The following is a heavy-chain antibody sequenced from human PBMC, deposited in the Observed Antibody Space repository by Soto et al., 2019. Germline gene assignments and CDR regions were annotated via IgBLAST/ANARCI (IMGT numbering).Heavy chain of an antibody. CDR2: IYYSGST. J-gene: IGHJ4*02. CDR3: MLGSGWKDFDY. V-gene: IGHV4-39*01. Sequence: SETLXLTCTVSGGSITSSIYYWGWIRQPPGKGLEWIGNIYYSGSTYYNPSLKSRVTISVDTSKNQFSLKLSSVTAADTAVYYCMLGSGWKDFDYWGQGTLVTVSS. D-gene: IGHD3-22*01. CDR1: GGSITSSIYY.